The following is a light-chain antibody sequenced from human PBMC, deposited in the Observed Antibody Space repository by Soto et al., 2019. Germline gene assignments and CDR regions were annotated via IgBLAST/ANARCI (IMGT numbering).Light chain of an antibody. Sequence: DIVMTKSPASLPVPLAERATINCKSSKSVLSSSKNRNYLAWYQQKPGQPPKLLIYWASTRESGVPDRFSGSGSGTDFTLTISSLQAEDVAVYYCQQYYSTPLTFGGGTKVEIK. CDR2: WAS. J-gene: IGKJ4*01. CDR3: QQYYSTPLT. V-gene: IGKV4-1*01. CDR1: KSVLSSSKNRNY.